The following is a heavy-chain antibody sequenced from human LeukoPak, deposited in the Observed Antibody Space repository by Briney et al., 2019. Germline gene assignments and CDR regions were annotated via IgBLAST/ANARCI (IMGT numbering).Heavy chain of an antibody. CDR1: GFTFSSYA. V-gene: IGHV3-23*01. J-gene: IGHJ3*01. D-gene: IGHD2-15*01. CDR3: ARACSGGTCYYVAFDV. Sequence: PGGSLRLSCAASGFTFSSYAMSWVRQAPGKGLEWVSAISGSVGTTYYADSVKGRFTISRDNSKNTLYLQMNSPRGDGTAVYYCARACSGGTCYYVAFDVWGEGTMVTVS. CDR2: ISGSVGTT.